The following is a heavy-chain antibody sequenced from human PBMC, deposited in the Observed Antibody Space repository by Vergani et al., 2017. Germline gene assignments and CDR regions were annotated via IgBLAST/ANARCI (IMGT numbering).Heavy chain of an antibody. CDR1: GFTFSSYG. Sequence: QVQLVESGGGVVQPGRSLRLSCAASGFTFSSYGMHWVRQAPGKGLEWVAVIWYDGSNKYYADSVKGRFTIYRDNAKNSLYLQMNSLRDEDTAVYYCARGVEYSSSSGYWGQGTLVTVSS. CDR2: IWYDGSNK. D-gene: IGHD6-6*01. CDR3: ARGVEYSSSSGY. J-gene: IGHJ4*02. V-gene: IGHV3-33*01.